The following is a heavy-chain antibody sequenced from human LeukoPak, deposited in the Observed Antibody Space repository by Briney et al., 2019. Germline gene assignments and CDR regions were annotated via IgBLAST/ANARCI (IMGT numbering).Heavy chain of an antibody. CDR2: IYYSGST. CDR1: GGSISSSSYY. D-gene: IGHD6-19*01. Sequence: SETLSLTCTVSGGSISSSSYYWGWIRQPPGKGLEWIGSIYYSGSTYYNPSLKSRVTISVDTSKNQFSLKLSSVTAADTAAYYCARTSSSGLVGGYYFDYWGQGTLVTVSS. J-gene: IGHJ4*02. CDR3: ARTSSSGLVGGYYFDY. V-gene: IGHV4-39*01.